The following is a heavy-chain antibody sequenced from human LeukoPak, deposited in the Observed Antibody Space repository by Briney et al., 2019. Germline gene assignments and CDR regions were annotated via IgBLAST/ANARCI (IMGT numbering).Heavy chain of an antibody. Sequence: SETLSLTCAVNGGSFSGYYWSWIRQPPGKGLELIGEINHSGSTNYNPSLKSRVTMSVDTSKNQFSLKLNSVTAADTAVYYCARDRSSSWYRDRFDPWGQGTLVTVSS. CDR2: INHSGST. CDR3: ARDRSSSWYRDRFDP. D-gene: IGHD6-13*01. V-gene: IGHV4-34*01. J-gene: IGHJ5*02. CDR1: GGSFSGYY.